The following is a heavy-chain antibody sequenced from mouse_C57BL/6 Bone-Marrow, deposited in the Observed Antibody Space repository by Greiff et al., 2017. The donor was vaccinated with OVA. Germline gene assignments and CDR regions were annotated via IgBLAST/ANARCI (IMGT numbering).Heavy chain of an antibody. Sequence: VQVVESGPELVKPGASVKLSCKASGYTFTSYDINWVKQRPGQGLEWIGWIYPRDGSTKYNEKFKGKATLTVDTSSSTAYMELHSLTSEDSAVYFCASENDGYSAWFAYWGQGTLVTVSA. D-gene: IGHD2-3*01. CDR1: GYTFTSYD. J-gene: IGHJ3*01. CDR2: IYPRDGST. CDR3: ASENDGYSAWFAY. V-gene: IGHV1-85*01.